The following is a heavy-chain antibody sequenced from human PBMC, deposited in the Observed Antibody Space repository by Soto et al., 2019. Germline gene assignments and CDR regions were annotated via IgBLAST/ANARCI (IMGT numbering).Heavy chain of an antibody. CDR3: VRANLSWGHYYFRGLDV. J-gene: IGHJ6*02. CDR2: IKHDGNEK. Sequence: PGGSLTLSCAATGFMFGTYWMSWVRQAPGKGLEWVANIKHDGNEKYYADSVKGRFTVSRDNVKNFLHLQMSSLRGDDTGVYFCVRANLSWGHYYFRGLDVWGQGTTVTVSS. V-gene: IGHV3-7*01. CDR1: GFMFGTYW. D-gene: IGHD3-22*01.